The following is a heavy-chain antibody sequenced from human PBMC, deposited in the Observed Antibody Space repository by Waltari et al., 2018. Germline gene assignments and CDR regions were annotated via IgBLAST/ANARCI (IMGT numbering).Heavy chain of an antibody. CDR1: GGTFSSYA. J-gene: IGHJ6*02. CDR2: IIPIFGTA. Sequence: QVQLVQSGAEVKKPGSSVKVSCKASGGTFSSYAISWVRQAPGQGLEWMGGIIPIFGTANYAQKFQGRVTITTDESTSTAYMELSSLRSEDTAVYYCAGDRWELLDYYYYGMDVWGQGTTVTVSS. D-gene: IGHD1-26*01. V-gene: IGHV1-69*05. CDR3: AGDRWELLDYYYYGMDV.